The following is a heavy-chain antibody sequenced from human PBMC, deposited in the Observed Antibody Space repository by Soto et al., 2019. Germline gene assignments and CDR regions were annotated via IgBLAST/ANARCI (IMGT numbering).Heavy chain of an antibody. J-gene: IGHJ2*01. V-gene: IGHV3-21*01. D-gene: IGHD6-19*01. CDR2: ITSTSSFI. CDR3: ARVAVVGIGYFDL. Sequence: EVQLVESGGGLVKPGGSLRLSCAASGFTFSSHSVNWVRQAPGKGLEWVTCITSTSSFIYYADSVKGRFTISRDNAKHSHYRQMDSVRFEGTAVYYCARVAVVGIGYFDLWGRGTLVTVSS. CDR1: GFTFSSHS.